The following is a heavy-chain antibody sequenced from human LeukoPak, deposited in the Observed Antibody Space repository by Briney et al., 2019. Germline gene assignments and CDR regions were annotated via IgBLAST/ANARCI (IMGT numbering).Heavy chain of an antibody. Sequence: SQTLSLTCAISGDSVSSNSAGWNWIRQSPSRGLEWLGRTYYRSKWYNDFAPSVRNRITINPDTSKNQFSLQLNSVTPEDTAVYYCAKGSVAGRQRAPPKEWFDPWGQGTLVTVSS. CDR3: AKGSVAGRQRAPPKEWFDP. J-gene: IGHJ5*02. CDR1: GDSVSSNSAG. V-gene: IGHV6-1*01. CDR2: TYYRSKWYN. D-gene: IGHD6-6*01.